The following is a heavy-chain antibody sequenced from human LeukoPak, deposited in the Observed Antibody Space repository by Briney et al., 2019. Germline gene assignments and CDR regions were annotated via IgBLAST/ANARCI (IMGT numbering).Heavy chain of an antibody. Sequence: PGRSLRLSCAASGFSFDDYAIHWVRQAPGKGLEWVSGISWNTGIIGYADSVKGRFTISRDNSKNTLYLQMNSLRAEDTAVYYCAKHPLSPYYYYGMDVWGQGTTVTVSS. V-gene: IGHV3-9*01. CDR2: ISWNTGII. CDR1: GFSFDDYA. CDR3: AKHPLSPYYYYGMDV. J-gene: IGHJ6*02.